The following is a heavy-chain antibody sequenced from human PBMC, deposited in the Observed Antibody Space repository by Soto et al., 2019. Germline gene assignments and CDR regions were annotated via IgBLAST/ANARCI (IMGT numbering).Heavy chain of an antibody. D-gene: IGHD2-15*01. J-gene: IGHJ6*02. V-gene: IGHV3-30-3*01. Sequence: QVQLVESGGGVVQPGRSLRLYCAASGFTFSSYAMHWVRQAPGKGLEWVAVISYDGSNKYYADSVKGRFTISRDNSKNPLYLQMNSLRAEDTAVYYCASPQCSGGSCDQIAEDGRDVWGQGTTVTVSS. CDR2: ISYDGSNK. CDR3: ASPQCSGGSCDQIAEDGRDV. CDR1: GFTFSSYA.